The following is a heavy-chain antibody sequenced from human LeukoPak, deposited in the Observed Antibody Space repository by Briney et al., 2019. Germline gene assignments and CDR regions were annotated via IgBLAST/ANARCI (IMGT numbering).Heavy chain of an antibody. CDR1: GFPFSSYA. V-gene: IGHV3-23*01. Sequence: GGSLSLSCPAPGFPFSSYAMSWVRQAPGKGLEWVSAISGSGGSTYYADSVKGRFTISRDNSKNTLYLQMNSLRAEDTAVYYCAKFAVVPSWYFDYWGQGTLVTVSS. CDR3: AKFAVVPSWYFDY. CDR2: ISGSGGST. D-gene: IGHD2-15*01. J-gene: IGHJ4*02.